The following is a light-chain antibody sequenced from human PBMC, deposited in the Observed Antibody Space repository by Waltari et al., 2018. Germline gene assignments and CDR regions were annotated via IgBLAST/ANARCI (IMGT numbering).Light chain of an antibody. CDR3: QKYNSAPWT. Sequence: DIQITQSPSSLSASVADRLTIPCRASQGISNYLAWYQQKPGKVPTLLIYGTSTLQSGVPSRFSGSGSGTDFTLTISSLQPEDVATYYCQKYNSAPWTFGQGTKVEVK. CDR1: QGISNY. J-gene: IGKJ1*01. CDR2: GTS. V-gene: IGKV1-27*01.